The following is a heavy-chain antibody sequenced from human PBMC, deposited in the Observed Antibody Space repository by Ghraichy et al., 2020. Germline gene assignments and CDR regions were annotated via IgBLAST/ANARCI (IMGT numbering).Heavy chain of an antibody. V-gene: IGHV3-33*01. Sequence: GGSLRLSCEASGFTFSNFGMHWVRQTPGKGLEWVALIWFDGSKKYGESVKGRFTISRDNSKNTLYLQMSSLRGADTDVYYCARNPYGSTSYRVGDYYGMDVWGQGTTVTVSS. CDR2: IWFDGSKK. J-gene: IGHJ6*02. CDR1: GFTFSNFG. D-gene: IGHD3-10*01. CDR3: ARNPYGSTSYRVGDYYGMDV.